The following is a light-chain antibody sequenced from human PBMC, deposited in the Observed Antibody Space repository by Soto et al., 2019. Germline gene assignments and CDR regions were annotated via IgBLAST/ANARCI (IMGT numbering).Light chain of an antibody. Sequence: QSALTQPASVSGSPGQSITISCTGTSSDIGFYNYVSWYQQYPGKAPNLLIYGVTNRPSGVSYRFSGSKSGNTASLTISGLQAEDEANYYCNSYTTLSNRVFGTGTKVTVL. CDR2: GVT. CDR3: NSYTTLSNRV. J-gene: IGLJ1*01. CDR1: SSDIGFYNY. V-gene: IGLV2-14*03.